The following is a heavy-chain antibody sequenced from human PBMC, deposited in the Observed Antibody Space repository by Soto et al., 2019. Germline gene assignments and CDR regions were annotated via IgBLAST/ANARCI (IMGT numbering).Heavy chain of an antibody. CDR2: IYYSGST. Sequence: QVHLQESGPGLVKPSQTLSLTCTVSGGSISSXXXXWSWIRQHPGKGLEWIGYIYYSGSTYYNPSLXXXXXXXXXXXXXXXXXXXXXXXXXXXXXXXWARGKXWFDYWGQGTLVTVSS. V-gene: IGHV4-31*01. D-gene: IGHD3-16*01. J-gene: IGHJ5*01. CDR3: ARGKXWFDY. CDR1: GGSISSXXXX.